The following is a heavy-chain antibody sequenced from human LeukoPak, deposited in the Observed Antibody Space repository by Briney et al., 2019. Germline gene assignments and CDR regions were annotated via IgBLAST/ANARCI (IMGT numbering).Heavy chain of an antibody. D-gene: IGHD6-13*01. J-gene: IGHJ4*02. CDR3: AKDGKKYGSTWDFDY. CDR2: ISGSGGNT. CDR1: GFTFGSYA. V-gene: IGHV3-23*01. Sequence: PGGSLRLSCAASGFTFGSYAMIGLRPAPGKGLEWVSHISGSGGNTYYADSVKGRFTISRVNSKNTMYLQMNSLRAEDTAVYYCAKDGKKYGSTWDFDYWGQGTLVTVSS.